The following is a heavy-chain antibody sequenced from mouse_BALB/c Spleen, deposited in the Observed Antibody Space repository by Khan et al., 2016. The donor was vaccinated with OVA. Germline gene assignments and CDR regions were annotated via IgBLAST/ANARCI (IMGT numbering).Heavy chain of an antibody. D-gene: IGHD1-1*01. V-gene: IGHV3-2*02. Sequence: EVQLQESGPGLVKPSQSLSLTCTVTGYSITTNYAWDWIRQFPGNKLEWMGYISYSGSTSYNPSLKSRISITRDTYKNPFFLQLNSVTTEDTAPYYCARKNYYGYAVDYWGQGTSVTVSS. J-gene: IGHJ4*01. CDR1: GYSITTNYA. CDR2: ISYSGST. CDR3: ARKNYYGYAVDY.